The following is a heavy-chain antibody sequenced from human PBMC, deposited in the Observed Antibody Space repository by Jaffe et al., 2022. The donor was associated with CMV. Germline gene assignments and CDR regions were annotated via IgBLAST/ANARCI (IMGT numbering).Heavy chain of an antibody. V-gene: IGHV3-23*04. J-gene: IGHJ5*02. CDR1: GFTFSSYA. CDR2: ISGSGGST. D-gene: IGHD3-9*01. Sequence: EVQLVESGGGLVQPGGSLRLSCAASGFTFSSYAMSWVRQAPGKGLEWVSAISGSGGSTYYADSVKGRFTISRDNSKNTLYLQMNSLRAEDTAVYYCAKELRYFDWLPSSGFDPWGQGTLVTVSS. CDR3: AKELRYFDWLPSSGFDP.